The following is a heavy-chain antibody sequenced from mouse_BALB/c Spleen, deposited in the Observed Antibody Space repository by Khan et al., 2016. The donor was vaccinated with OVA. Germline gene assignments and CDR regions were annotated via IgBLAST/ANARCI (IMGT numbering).Heavy chain of an antibody. CDR2: ISPGSGDT. CDR1: GYTFTDYY. Sequence: QVRLQQSGAELARPGASVKLSCKASGYTFTDYYINWVKQRTGQGLEWIGEISPGSGDTYYNERFKGKATLTADKYSSTAYMQLSSLTSEASACYFCARRNSFGSTFAYWGQGTLVTVSA. V-gene: IGHV1-77*01. CDR3: ARRNSFGSTFAY. D-gene: IGHD1-2*01. J-gene: IGHJ3*01.